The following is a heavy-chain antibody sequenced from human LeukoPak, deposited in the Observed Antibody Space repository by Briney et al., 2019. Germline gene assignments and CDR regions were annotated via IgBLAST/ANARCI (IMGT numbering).Heavy chain of an antibody. Sequence: ASVTVSCKASGYTFTSYDINWVRQATGQGLEWMGWMNPNSGNTGYAQKFQGRVTMTRNTSISTAYMELSSLRSEDTAVYYCARTPMVRGVIITNWFDPWGQGTLVTVSS. CDR3: ARTPMVRGVIITNWFDP. V-gene: IGHV1-8*01. D-gene: IGHD3-10*01. J-gene: IGHJ5*02. CDR2: MNPNSGNT. CDR1: GYTFTSYD.